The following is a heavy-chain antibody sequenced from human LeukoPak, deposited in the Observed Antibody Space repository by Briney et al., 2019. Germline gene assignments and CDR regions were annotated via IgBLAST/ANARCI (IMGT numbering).Heavy chain of an antibody. J-gene: IGHJ3*02. Sequence: GGSLRLSYAASRFTFSHYYMSWIRQAPGKGLEWVSYIRSSGNTIYYADSVKGRFTISRDNAKHSLYLQMNSLRSEDTAVYYCVRDTNYDILAGYAFYIW. CDR1: RFTFSHYY. V-gene: IGHV3-11*04. CDR3: VRDTNYDILAGYAFYI. D-gene: IGHD3-9*01. CDR2: IRSSGNTI.